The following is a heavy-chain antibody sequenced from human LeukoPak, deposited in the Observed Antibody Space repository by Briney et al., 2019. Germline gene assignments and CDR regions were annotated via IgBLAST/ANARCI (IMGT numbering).Heavy chain of an antibody. CDR2: IYHGGST. V-gene: IGHV4-38-2*02. D-gene: IGHD3-9*01. J-gene: IGHJ4*02. Sequence: SETLSLTCTVSGYSISSGYYWGWIRQPPGKGLECVGRIYHGGSTYYNPSLKSRVTISVDTSKNQFSLKLSSVTAADTAVYYCARDLRFDWYVQPDYWGQGTLVTVSS. CDR3: ARDLRFDWYVQPDY. CDR1: GYSISSGYY.